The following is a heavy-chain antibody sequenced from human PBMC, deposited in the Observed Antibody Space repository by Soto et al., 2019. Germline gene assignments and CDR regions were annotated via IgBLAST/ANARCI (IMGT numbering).Heavy chain of an antibody. CDR2: ISAYNSNT. CDR1: GYTFSNYG. V-gene: IGHV1-18*01. D-gene: IGHD3-10*01. CDR3: ARGVSYFGEV. Sequence: QVHLVQSGADVKKPGASVKVSCKASGYTFSNYGIIWVRQAPGQGLEWMGWISAYNSNTVFAQKLQDRVTMTTDTSTSIAYMELKNLTSDDTAVYYCARGVSYFGEVWGQGTLVTVSS. J-gene: IGHJ4*02.